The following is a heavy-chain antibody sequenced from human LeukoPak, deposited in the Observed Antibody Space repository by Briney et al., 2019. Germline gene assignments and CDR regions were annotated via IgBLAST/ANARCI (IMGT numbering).Heavy chain of an antibody. V-gene: IGHV1-69*13. CDR2: ITPIFGTA. CDR3: ARAAEGYYYDSSGYLLNFDY. CDR1: GGTFSSYV. J-gene: IGHJ4*02. Sequence: ASVKVSCKASGGTFSSYVISWVRQAPGQGLEWMGGITPIFGTANYAQKFQGRVTITADESTSTAYMELSSLRSEDTAVYYCARAAEGYYYDSSGYLLNFDYWGQGTLVTVSS. D-gene: IGHD3-22*01.